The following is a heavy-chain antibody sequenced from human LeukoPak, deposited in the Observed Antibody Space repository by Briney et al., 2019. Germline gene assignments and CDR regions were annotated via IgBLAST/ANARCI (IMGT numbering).Heavy chain of an antibody. J-gene: IGHJ6*02. Sequence: GGSLRLSCAASGLTFSNYWMHWVRQAPGKGLMWISRINPDGSHTSYADSVKGRFTISRDNAKNTLYLQMNSLRAGDAAVYFCTRDSYISNVYYGMDVWGQGATVTVSS. D-gene: IGHD1-26*01. CDR3: TRDSYISNVYYGMDV. CDR1: GLTFSNYW. CDR2: INPDGSHT. V-gene: IGHV3-74*01.